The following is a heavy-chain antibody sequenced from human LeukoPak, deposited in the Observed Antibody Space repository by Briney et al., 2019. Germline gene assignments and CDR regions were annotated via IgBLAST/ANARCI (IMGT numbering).Heavy chain of an antibody. CDR3: AREAKVATPGNYYFDY. V-gene: IGHV1-69*13. CDR2: IIPIFGTA. D-gene: IGHD4-23*01. CDR1: GGTFSSYA. Sequence: ASVKVSCKASGGTFSSYAISWVRQAPGQGLEWMGGIIPIFGTANYAQKFQGRVTITADESTSTAYMELSSLRSEDTAVYYCAREAKVATPGNYYFDYWGQGTLVTVSS. J-gene: IGHJ4*02.